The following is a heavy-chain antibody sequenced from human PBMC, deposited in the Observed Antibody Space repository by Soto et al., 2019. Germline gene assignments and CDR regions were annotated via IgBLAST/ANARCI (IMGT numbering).Heavy chain of an antibody. CDR1: GYSFTSYW. CDR3: ARQIGKGAARQDPIYYYYYYGMDV. Sequence: PGESLKISCKGSGYSFTSYWISWVRQMPGKGLEWMGRIDPSDSYTNYSPSFQGHVTISADKSISTAYLQWSSLKASDTAMYYCARQIGKGAARQDPIYYYYYYGMDVWGQGTTVTVSS. CDR2: IDPSDSYT. D-gene: IGHD6-6*01. V-gene: IGHV5-10-1*01. J-gene: IGHJ6*02.